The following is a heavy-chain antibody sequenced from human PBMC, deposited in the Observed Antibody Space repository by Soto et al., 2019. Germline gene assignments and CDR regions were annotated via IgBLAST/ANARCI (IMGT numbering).Heavy chain of an antibody. CDR1: GFTFSAYW. V-gene: IGHV3-74*01. CDR3: ARGPRVSSTGTGAH. D-gene: IGHD1-1*01. CDR2: ISDDGSTA. Sequence: LRLSCAVSGFTFSAYWMHWVRQVPGKGLTWVSRISDDGSTATYADSVKGRFVISRDNAKNSLYLEMNTLRVDDSGLYYCARGPRVSSTGTGAHWGRGTLVTV. J-gene: IGHJ4*02.